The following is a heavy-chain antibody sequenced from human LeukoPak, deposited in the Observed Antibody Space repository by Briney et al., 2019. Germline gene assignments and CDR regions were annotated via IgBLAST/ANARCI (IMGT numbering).Heavy chain of an antibody. J-gene: IGHJ6*03. V-gene: IGHV4-38-2*02. CDR2: MYRSGST. CDR1: NYSISNSLY. D-gene: IGHD4-17*01. CDR3: ARGTYGYYMDV. Sequence: PPETLSLTCSGPNYSISNSLYWGWLRQPPGKGLEWIGSMYRSGSTFYNPSLKSRVTISLDTSKNQFSLKLSSVTAADTAVYFCARGTYGYYMDVWGKGTTVTVSS.